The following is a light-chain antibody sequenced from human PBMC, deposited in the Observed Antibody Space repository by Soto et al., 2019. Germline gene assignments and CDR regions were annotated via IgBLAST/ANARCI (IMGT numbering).Light chain of an antibody. CDR1: QSISSG. J-gene: IGKJ1*01. CDR2: DAS. CDR3: QQYNSYPS. V-gene: IGKV1-5*01. Sequence: DIQMTQSPSTLSASVGDRVTISCRASQSISSGLAWYQQKPGKAPKLLIYDASSLESGVPSRFSGSGSGTEFTLTISSLQPDDFATYYCQQYNSYPSFGQGTKVDI.